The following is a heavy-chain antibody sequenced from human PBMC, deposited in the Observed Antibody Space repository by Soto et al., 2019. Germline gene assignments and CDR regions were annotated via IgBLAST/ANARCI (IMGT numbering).Heavy chain of an antibody. CDR1: GGSICIGVYY. V-gene: IGHV4-30-4*01. D-gene: IGHD1-26*01. Sequence: PSETLSLTCRVSGGSICIGVYYWSWIRQPPGKGLEWIGYIYYSGSTYYNPSLKSRVTISVDTSKNQFSLKLSSVTAADTAVYYCARGATSSHFDYWGQGTLVTVSS. CDR3: ARGATSSHFDY. CDR2: IYYSGST. J-gene: IGHJ4*02.